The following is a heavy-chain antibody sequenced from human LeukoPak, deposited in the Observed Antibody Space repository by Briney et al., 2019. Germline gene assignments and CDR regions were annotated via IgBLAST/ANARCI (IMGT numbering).Heavy chain of an antibody. CDR3: ARDLRGGSSFDY. V-gene: IGHV4-61*01. CDR2: IYYSGST. J-gene: IGHJ4*02. Sequence: ETLSLTCTVXGXXVSXXSYYWSWIRQPPGKGLEWIGYIYYSGSTNYNTSLKSRVTISVDTSKNQFSLKLSSVTAADTAVYYCARDLRGGSSFDYWGQGTLVTVSS. CDR1: GXXVSXXSYY. D-gene: IGHD6-6*01.